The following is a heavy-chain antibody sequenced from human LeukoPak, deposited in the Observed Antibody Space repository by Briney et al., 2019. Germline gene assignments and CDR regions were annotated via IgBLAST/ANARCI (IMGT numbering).Heavy chain of an antibody. J-gene: IGHJ4*02. D-gene: IGHD5-12*01. Sequence: GGSLRLSCAASGFTFSSYEMNWVRQAPGKGLEWVSFISGSGNTMYYADSVKGRFTISRDNAKNSLYLQMNSLRAEETAVYYCARDSRLGGYYFAFWGQGTLVTVSS. CDR1: GFTFSSYE. CDR2: ISGSGNTM. CDR3: ARDSRLGGYYFAF. V-gene: IGHV3-48*03.